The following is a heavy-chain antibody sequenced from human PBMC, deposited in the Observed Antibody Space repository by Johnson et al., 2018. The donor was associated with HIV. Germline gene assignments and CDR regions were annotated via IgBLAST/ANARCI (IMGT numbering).Heavy chain of an antibody. CDR3: ARVGIYYDSIEDAFDI. D-gene: IGHD3-22*01. V-gene: IGHV3-30*04. Sequence: QVQLVESGGGLVQPGGSLRLSCAASGFTFSSYAMHWVRQAPGKGLEWVAVISFDGSNKYYADSVKGRFTISRDNSKNTLYLQMNSLRAGDTALYFCARVGIYYDSIEDAFDIWGQGTMVTVSS. CDR1: GFTFSSYA. J-gene: IGHJ3*02. CDR2: ISFDGSNK.